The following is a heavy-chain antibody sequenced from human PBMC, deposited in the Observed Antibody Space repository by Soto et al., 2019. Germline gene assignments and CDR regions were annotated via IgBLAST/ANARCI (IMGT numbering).Heavy chain of an antibody. D-gene: IGHD3-3*01. CDR1: GGSFSGYY. V-gene: IGHV4-34*01. J-gene: IGHJ6*02. Sequence: SETLSLTCAVYGGSFSGYYWSWIRQPPGKGLEWIGEINHSGSTNYNPSLKSRVTISVDTSKNQFSLKLSSVTAADTAVYYCARVRIVGNYDFWSGYGRVYYYYGMDVWGQGTSVTVSS. CDR3: ARVRIVGNYDFWSGYGRVYYYYGMDV. CDR2: INHSGST.